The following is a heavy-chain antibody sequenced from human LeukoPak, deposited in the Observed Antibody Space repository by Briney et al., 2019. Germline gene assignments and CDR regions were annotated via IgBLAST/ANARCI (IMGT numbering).Heavy chain of an antibody. CDR3: ARSRDGYNPNDY. Sequence: GGSLRLSCAASGFTFSSYSMNWVRQAPGKGLEWVSSISSSSSYIYYADSVKGRFTISRDNAKNSLYLQMNSLRAEDTAVYYCARSRDGYNPNDYWGQGTLVTVSS. V-gene: IGHV3-21*01. CDR1: GFTFSSYS. J-gene: IGHJ4*02. CDR2: ISSSSSYI. D-gene: IGHD5-24*01.